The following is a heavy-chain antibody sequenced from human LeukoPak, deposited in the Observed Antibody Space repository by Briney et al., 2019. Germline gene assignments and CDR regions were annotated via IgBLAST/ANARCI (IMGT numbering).Heavy chain of an antibody. CDR3: ATGTGVD. Sequence: SETLSLTCTVSGGSISSHYRSWIRQPPGKGLEWIGYIYYSGSTNYNPSLKSRVTISVDTSKNQFSLKLSSVTAADTAVYYCATGTGVDWGQGTLVTVSS. D-gene: IGHD1-1*01. J-gene: IGHJ4*02. CDR2: IYYSGST. V-gene: IGHV4-59*11. CDR1: GGSISSHY.